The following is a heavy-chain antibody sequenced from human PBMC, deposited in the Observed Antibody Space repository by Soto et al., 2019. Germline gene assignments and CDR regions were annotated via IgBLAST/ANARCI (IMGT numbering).Heavy chain of an antibody. CDR1: GFTFDDYA. V-gene: IGHV3-9*01. Sequence: GGSLRLSCAASGFTFDDYAMHWVRQAPGKGLEWVSGTSWNSGSIGYADSVKGRFTISRDNAKNSLYLQMNSPRAEDTALYYRAKDIGEYYDFWSGFGANAFDIWGQGTMVTVSS. CDR3: AKDIGEYYDFWSGFGANAFDI. J-gene: IGHJ3*02. CDR2: TSWNSGSI. D-gene: IGHD3-3*01.